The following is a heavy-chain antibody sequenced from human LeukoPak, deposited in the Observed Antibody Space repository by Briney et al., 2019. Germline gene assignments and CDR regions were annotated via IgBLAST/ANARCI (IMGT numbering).Heavy chain of an antibody. CDR2: INHSGST. Sequence: PSETLSLTCTVSGGSISGYYWSWIRQPPGKGLEWIGEINHSGSTNYNPSLKSRVTISVDTSKNQFSLKLSSVTAADTAVYYCARGGIQLWSNWFDPWGQGTLVTVSS. J-gene: IGHJ5*02. CDR3: ARGGIQLWSNWFDP. V-gene: IGHV4-34*01. CDR1: GGSISGYY. D-gene: IGHD5-18*01.